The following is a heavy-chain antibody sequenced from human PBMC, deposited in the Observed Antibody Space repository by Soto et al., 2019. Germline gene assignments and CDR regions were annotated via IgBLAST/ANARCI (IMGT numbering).Heavy chain of an antibody. Sequence: EVQLVESGGGLVQPGRSLRLSCAASGFTFDDYAMHWVRQAPGKGLEWVSGISWNSGSIGYADSVKGRFTISRDNAKNSLYLQMNSLRAEDTALYYCVKVGAAAGIKWGAFDIWGQGTMVTVSS. CDR1: GFTFDDYA. D-gene: IGHD6-13*01. CDR2: ISWNSGSI. CDR3: VKVGAAAGIKWGAFDI. V-gene: IGHV3-9*01. J-gene: IGHJ3*02.